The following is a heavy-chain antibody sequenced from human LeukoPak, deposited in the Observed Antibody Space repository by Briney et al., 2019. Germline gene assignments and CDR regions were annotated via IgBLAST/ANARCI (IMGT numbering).Heavy chain of an antibody. CDR1: EYSFTSYW. J-gene: IGHJ4*02. Sequence: GESLKISCKGSEYSFTSYWIGWVRQMPGKGLEWMGIIYPGDSDTGYNPSFQGQVTISADKSISTAYLQWSSLKASDTAMYYCARAKAGAPSGLDYWGQGTLVTVSS. V-gene: IGHV5-51*01. CDR2: IYPGDSDT. D-gene: IGHD2-15*01. CDR3: ARAKAGAPSGLDY.